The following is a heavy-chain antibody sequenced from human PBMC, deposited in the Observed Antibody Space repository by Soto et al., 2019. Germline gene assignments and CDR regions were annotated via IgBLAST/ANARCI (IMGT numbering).Heavy chain of an antibody. Sequence: EVQLVESGGGLVQPGGSLRLSCSASGFTFSSYVMHWVRQASGKGLEYVSAISYNGGGTYYADSVKGRFTISRDNSKNTLYLQMSSLRAEDTAVYYCAKYYDSSGYYSRPSYFDYWGQGTLVTVSS. D-gene: IGHD3-22*01. CDR3: AKYYDSSGYYSRPSYFDY. J-gene: IGHJ4*02. CDR1: GFTFSSYV. V-gene: IGHV3-64D*06. CDR2: ISYNGGGT.